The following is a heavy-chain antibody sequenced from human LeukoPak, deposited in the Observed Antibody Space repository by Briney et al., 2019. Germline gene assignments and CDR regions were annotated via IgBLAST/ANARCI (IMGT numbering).Heavy chain of an antibody. CDR1: SGSMSSYY. CDR2: FFNSGGI. J-gene: IGHJ3*02. V-gene: IGHV4-59*01. D-gene: IGHD1-1*01. CDR3: ARASWNDLSGALDI. Sequence: SETLSLTCTVSSGSMSSYYWTWIRQPPGKGLEWIGYFFNSGGIKYNPSLKSRVSTSVDMSKNQFSLKLSSVTAADTAMYYCARASWNDLSGALDIWGQGTMVTVSS.